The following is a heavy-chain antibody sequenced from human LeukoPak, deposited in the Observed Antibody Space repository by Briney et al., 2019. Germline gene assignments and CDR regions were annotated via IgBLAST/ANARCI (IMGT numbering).Heavy chain of an antibody. J-gene: IGHJ5*02. CDR2: ISSSGSTI. Sequence: GGSLRLSCAASGFTFSSYEMHWVRQAPGKGLEWVSYISSSGSTIYYADSVKGRFTISRDNAKNSLYLQMNSLRAEDTAVYYCARDFRVTTEYNWFDPWGQGTLVTVSS. D-gene: IGHD3-3*01. CDR3: ARDFRVTTEYNWFDP. V-gene: IGHV3-48*03. CDR1: GFTFSSYE.